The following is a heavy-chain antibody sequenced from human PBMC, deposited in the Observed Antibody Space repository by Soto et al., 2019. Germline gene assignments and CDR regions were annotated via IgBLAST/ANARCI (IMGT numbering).Heavy chain of an antibody. Sequence: PGGSLRLSCSASGFTFSSYAMHWVRQAPGKGLEYVSSISTNGGSTHYADSVKGRFTISRDNSKNTQYLQMSSLRADDTAVYYCVKGEYDYDSSGYYPFDYWGQGTLVPVAS. CDR2: ISTNGGST. V-gene: IGHV3-64D*06. CDR1: GFTFSSYA. D-gene: IGHD3-22*01. CDR3: VKGEYDYDSSGYYPFDY. J-gene: IGHJ4*02.